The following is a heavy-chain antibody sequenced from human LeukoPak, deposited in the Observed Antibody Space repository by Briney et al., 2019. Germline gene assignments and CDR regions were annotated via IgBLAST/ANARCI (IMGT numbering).Heavy chain of an antibody. CDR3: AKSPAAGRVFDP. CDR2: ISGSGTGT. V-gene: IGHV3-23*01. CDR1: GFTFSNYA. D-gene: IGHD6-13*01. J-gene: IGHJ5*02. Sequence: PGGSLRLSCAASGFTFSNYAMSWVRQARGKGLQWVSLISGSGTGTYYADSVKGRFTISRDNSKNTLYLQMNSLRAEDTAIYFCAKSPAAGRVFDPWGQGTLVTVSS.